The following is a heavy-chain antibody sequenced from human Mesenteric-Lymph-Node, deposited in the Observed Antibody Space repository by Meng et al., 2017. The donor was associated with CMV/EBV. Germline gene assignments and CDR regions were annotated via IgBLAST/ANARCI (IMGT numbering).Heavy chain of an antibody. V-gene: IGHV3-30*02. CDR2: IRYDGTAK. J-gene: IGHJ3*02. CDR3: AKVAVFGDFEAFDI. D-gene: IGHD4-17*01. Sequence: GESLKISYAASGFSFTTYGMHWVRQAPGKGLEWVAFIRYDGTAKYYADSVTGRFSISKDISKNTLYLQMNSLRPEDTSVYYCAKVAVFGDFEAFDIWGQGTMVTVSS. CDR1: GFSFTTYG.